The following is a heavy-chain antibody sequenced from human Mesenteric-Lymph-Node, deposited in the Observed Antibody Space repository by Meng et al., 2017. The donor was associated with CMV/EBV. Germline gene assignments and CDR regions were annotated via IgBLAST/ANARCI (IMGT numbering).Heavy chain of an antibody. CDR3: ARVLTEKLYYYYGMDV. Sequence: GSLRLSCVASGFTFSSYEMNWVRQAPGKGLEWVSYISSSGSTIYYADSVKGRFTISRDNAKNSLYLQMNSLRAEDTAVYYCARVLTEKLYYYYGMDVWGQGTTVTVSS. CDR2: ISSSGSTI. J-gene: IGHJ6*02. CDR1: GFTFSSYE. V-gene: IGHV3-48*03. D-gene: IGHD1-14*01.